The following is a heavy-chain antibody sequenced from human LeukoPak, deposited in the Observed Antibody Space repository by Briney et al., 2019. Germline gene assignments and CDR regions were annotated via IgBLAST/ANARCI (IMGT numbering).Heavy chain of an antibody. Sequence: SETLSLSCAISGDSVSSNSAAWNWVRQSPSRGLEWLGRTYYRSKWYNEYADSVKSRITINPDTSKNQFSLHLNSVTPEDTAVYYCARGITGRNDYWGQGTLVTVSS. CDR3: ARGITGRNDY. CDR2: TYYRSKWYN. D-gene: IGHD1-26*01. J-gene: IGHJ4*02. V-gene: IGHV6-1*01. CDR1: GDSVSSNSAA.